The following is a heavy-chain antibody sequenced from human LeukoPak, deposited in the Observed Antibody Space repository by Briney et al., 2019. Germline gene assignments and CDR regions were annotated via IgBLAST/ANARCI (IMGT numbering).Heavy chain of an antibody. D-gene: IGHD3-3*01. CDR3: ARAKTTTRDNDFWSGYYTNFDH. CDR1: GGSFSGYY. J-gene: IGHJ4*02. V-gene: IGHV4-34*09. Sequence: PSETLSLTCAVYGGSFSGYYWSWIRQPPGKGLEWIGEINHSGSTNYNPSLKSRVTISEDTSKNQFSLKLTSVTAADTAVYYCARAKTTTRDNDFWSGYYTNFDHWGQGTLVTVSS. CDR2: INHSGST.